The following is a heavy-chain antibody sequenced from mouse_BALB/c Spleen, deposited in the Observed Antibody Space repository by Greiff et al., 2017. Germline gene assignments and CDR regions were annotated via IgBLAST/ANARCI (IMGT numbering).Heavy chain of an antibody. CDR1: GFSLTSYG. Sequence: VQGVESGPGLVQPSQSLSITCTVSGFSLTSYGVHWVRQSPGKGLEWLGVIWSGGSTDYNAAFISRLSISKDNSKSQVFFKMNSLQANDTAIYYCATALGDYYAMDYWGQGTAVTVSS. D-gene: IGHD3-1*01. CDR2: IWSGGST. CDR3: ATALGDYYAMDY. V-gene: IGHV2-2*02. J-gene: IGHJ4*01.